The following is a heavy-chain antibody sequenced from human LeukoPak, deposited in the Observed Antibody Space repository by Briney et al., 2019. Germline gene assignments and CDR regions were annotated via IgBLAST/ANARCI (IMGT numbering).Heavy chain of an antibody. CDR2: IYPGDSHT. J-gene: IGHJ5*02. Sequence: EWMGIIYPGDSHTRYSPSFQGQVTISADKSISTAYLQWSSLKASDTAMYYCAISIANWFDPWGQGTLVTVSS. V-gene: IGHV5-51*01. CDR3: AISIANWFDP.